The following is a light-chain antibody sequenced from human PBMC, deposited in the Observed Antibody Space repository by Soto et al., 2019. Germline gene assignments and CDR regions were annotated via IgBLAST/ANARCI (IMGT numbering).Light chain of an antibody. CDR3: QQYNTYSSGT. CDR2: KAS. J-gene: IGKJ1*01. Sequence: DIQMTQSPSTLSASVGDRVTITCRASQSISSWLAWYQHKPGKAPKLLIYKASSLESGVPSRFSGSGSGTEFTLPIYSLQPDDFATYYCQQYNTYSSGTFGRGTKVEIK. CDR1: QSISSW. V-gene: IGKV1-5*03.